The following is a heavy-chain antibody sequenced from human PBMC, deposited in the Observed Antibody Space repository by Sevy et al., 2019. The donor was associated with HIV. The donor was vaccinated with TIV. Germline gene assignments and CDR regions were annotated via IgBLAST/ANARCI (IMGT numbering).Heavy chain of an antibody. V-gene: IGHV3-23*01. D-gene: IGHD2-8*01. J-gene: IGHJ4*01. CDR1: GFDFSIYS. CDR3: AREGCTKPHDY. CDR2: LSFGCGKI. Sequence: GGSLRLSCAASGFDFSIYSMSWVRQAPGKGLEWVSTLSFGCGKINYAHSVKGRFTISRDNSKSSVYLQMNNMRVEDTAVYYCAREGCTKPHDYWGQEPWSPSPQ.